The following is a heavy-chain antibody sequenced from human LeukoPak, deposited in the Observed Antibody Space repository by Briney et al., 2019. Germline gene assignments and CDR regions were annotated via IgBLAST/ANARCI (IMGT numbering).Heavy chain of an antibody. CDR3: ARGIQLSLFDYYYYYMDV. Sequence: PSETLSLTCAVYGGSFSGYYWSWIRQPPGKGLEWIGEINHSGSTNYNPSLKSRVTISVDTSKNQFSLKLSSVTAADTAVYYCARGIQLSLFDYYYYYMDVWGKGTTVTVSS. J-gene: IGHJ6*03. V-gene: IGHV4-34*01. CDR1: GGSFSGYY. D-gene: IGHD5-18*01. CDR2: INHSGST.